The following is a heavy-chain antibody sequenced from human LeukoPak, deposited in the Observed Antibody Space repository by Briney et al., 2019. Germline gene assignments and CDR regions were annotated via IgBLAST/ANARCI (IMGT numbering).Heavy chain of an antibody. V-gene: IGHV3-48*01. Sequence: GGSLRLSCAASGLTFSSYSMNWVRQAPGKGLEWVSYISSSSSTIYYADSVKGRFTISRDNAKNSLYLQMNSLRAEDTAVYYCAREVGVYNYYYYMDVWGKGTTVTVSS. CDR3: AREVGVYNYYYYMDV. CDR2: ISSSSSTI. CDR1: GLTFSSYS. D-gene: IGHD6-6*01. J-gene: IGHJ6*03.